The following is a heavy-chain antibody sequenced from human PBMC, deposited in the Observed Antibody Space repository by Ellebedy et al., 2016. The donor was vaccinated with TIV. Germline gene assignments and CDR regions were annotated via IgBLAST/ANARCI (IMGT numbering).Heavy chain of an antibody. CDR2: IWSDGSNT. V-gene: IGHV3-33*08. Sequence: GGPLRLSXAASGFRFSSHGMHWVRQAPGKGLEWVASIWSDGSNTYYPDSVKGRFTISRDNSKNTLYLQMNSLRAEDTAVYYCAREVSSGWYYCDNWGQGTLVTVSS. CDR3: AREVSSGWYYCDN. CDR1: GFRFSSHG. D-gene: IGHD6-19*01. J-gene: IGHJ4*02.